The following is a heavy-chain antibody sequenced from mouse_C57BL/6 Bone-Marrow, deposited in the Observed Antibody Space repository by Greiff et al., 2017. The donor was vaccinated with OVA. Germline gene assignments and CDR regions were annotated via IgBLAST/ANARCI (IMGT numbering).Heavy chain of an antibody. Sequence: EVQLQQSGAELVRPGASVKLSCTASGFTITDDYMPWVKQRPEQGLEWIGWIAPENGDTEYASKFQGQATLTADTSSNTAYLQLSSLTSEDTAVDYYTTTIVDPLDYWGQGTTLTVTA. V-gene: IGHV14-4*01. J-gene: IGHJ2*01. CDR2: IAPENGDT. D-gene: IGHD1-1*01. CDR3: TTTIVDPLDY. CDR1: GFTITDDY.